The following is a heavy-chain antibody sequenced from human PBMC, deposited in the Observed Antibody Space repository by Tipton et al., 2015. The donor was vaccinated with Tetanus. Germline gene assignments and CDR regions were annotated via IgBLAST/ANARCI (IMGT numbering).Heavy chain of an antibody. CDR2: ISSSSTI. CDR3: ARPLLGRALDY. Sequence: SLRLSCAASGFTFSSYSMNWVRQAPGKGLEWVSYISSSSTIYYADSVKGRFTISRDNAKNSLYLQMNSLRDEDTAVYYCARPLLGRALDYWGQGTLVTVSS. CDR1: GFTFSSYS. V-gene: IGHV3-48*02. J-gene: IGHJ4*02. D-gene: IGHD3-10*01.